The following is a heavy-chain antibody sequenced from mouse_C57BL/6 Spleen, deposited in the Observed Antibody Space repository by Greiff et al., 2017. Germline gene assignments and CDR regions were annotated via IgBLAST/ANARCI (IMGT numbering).Heavy chain of an antibody. Sequence: VQLQQPGAELVKPGASVKMSCKASGYTFTSYWITWVKQRPGQGLEWIGDIYPGSGSTNYNEKFKSKATLTVDTSSSTAYMQLSSLTSEDSAVYYCARTTVVAGPYYFDYWGQGTTLTVSS. CDR2: IYPGSGST. CDR1: GYTFTSYW. V-gene: IGHV1-55*01. D-gene: IGHD1-1*01. CDR3: ARTTVVAGPYYFDY. J-gene: IGHJ2*01.